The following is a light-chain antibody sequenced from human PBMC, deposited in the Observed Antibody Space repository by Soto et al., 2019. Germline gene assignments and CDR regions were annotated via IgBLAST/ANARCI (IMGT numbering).Light chain of an antibody. CDR2: GAS. Sequence: EIVLTQSPGTLSLSPGERATLSCRASQSVSSSYLAWYQQKPGQAPRLLIYGASSRATGIPDRFSGSGSGTDFTLTISRLEPEYFAVYYFQQYGSSQSFGQGTKVEIK. V-gene: IGKV3-20*01. CDR1: QSVSSSY. CDR3: QQYGSSQS. J-gene: IGKJ1*01.